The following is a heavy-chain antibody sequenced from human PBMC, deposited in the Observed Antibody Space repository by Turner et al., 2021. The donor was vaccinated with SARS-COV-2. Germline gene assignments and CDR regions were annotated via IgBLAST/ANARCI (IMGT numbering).Heavy chain of an antibody. CDR3: ARSYSGYESDDAFDI. Sequence: QLQLQESGPGLGKPSETLSPTCTGSGGTISSSTYYRGWIRQPPGKGLEWIGNIYYSGSTSYNPSLKSRVTITVDTSKNQFSLKLSSVTAADTAVYYCARSYSGYESDDAFDIWGQGTMVTVSS. V-gene: IGHV4-39*01. CDR1: GGTISSSTYY. D-gene: IGHD5-12*01. CDR2: IYYSGST. J-gene: IGHJ3*02.